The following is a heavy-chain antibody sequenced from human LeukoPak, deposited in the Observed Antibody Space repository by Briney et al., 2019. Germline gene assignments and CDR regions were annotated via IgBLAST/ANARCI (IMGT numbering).Heavy chain of an antibody. V-gene: IGHV4-39*07. D-gene: IGHD1-26*01. CDR1: GGSISSSSYH. Sequence: SETLSLTCSVSGGSISSSSYHWGWIRQPPGKRLEWIATIYYSGITYYNPSVQSRVTISVITSKNQFSLKLSYVTAADTAVYYCVRDSGATWGRDAFDIWGQGTMLTVSS. CDR3: VRDSGATWGRDAFDI. J-gene: IGHJ3*02. CDR2: IYYSGIT.